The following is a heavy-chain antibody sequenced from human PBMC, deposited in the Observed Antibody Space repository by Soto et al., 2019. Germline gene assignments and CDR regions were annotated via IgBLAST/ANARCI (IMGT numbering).Heavy chain of an antibody. CDR1: GDSYSISTYS. CDR2: IYQSGVT. Sequence: PSETLSLTCNMSGDSYSISTYSWGWIRQPPGKALQWIGFIYQSGVTSYNPSLASRVSISLDRSNNQCSLKLKSVTAADTAVYFCAGMPYTSGLRFDPWGPGTLVTVS. CDR3: AGMPYTSGLRFDP. J-gene: IGHJ5*02. D-gene: IGHD6-19*01. V-gene: IGHV4-30-2*01.